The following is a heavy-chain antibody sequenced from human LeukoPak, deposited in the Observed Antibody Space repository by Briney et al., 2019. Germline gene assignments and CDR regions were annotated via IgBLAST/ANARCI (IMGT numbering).Heavy chain of an antibody. D-gene: IGHD6-13*01. CDR3: AKKGIAAADSFDY. CDR1: GFTFSSYS. Sequence: GGSLRLSCAASGFTFSSYSMNWVRQAPGKGLEWVSAISGSGGSTYYADSVKGRFTISRDNSKNTLYLQMNSLRAEDTAVYYCAKKGIAAADSFDYWGQGTLVTVSS. J-gene: IGHJ4*02. V-gene: IGHV3-23*01. CDR2: ISGSGGST.